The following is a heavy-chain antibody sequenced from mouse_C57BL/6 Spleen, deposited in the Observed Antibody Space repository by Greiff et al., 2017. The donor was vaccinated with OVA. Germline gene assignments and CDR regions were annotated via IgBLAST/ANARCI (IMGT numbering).Heavy chain of an antibody. J-gene: IGHJ3*01. CDR1: GFTFSSYA. CDR2: ISDGGSYT. Sequence: EVQVVESGGGLVKPGGSLKLSCAASGFTFSSYAMSWVRQTPEKRLEWVATISDGGSYTYYPDNVKGRFTISRDNAKNNLYLQMSHLKSEDTAMYYCASREGFAYWGQGTLVTVSA. V-gene: IGHV5-4*01. CDR3: ASREGFAY.